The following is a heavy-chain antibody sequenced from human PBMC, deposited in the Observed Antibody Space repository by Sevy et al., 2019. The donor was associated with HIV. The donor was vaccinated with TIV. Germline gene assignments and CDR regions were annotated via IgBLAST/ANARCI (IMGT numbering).Heavy chain of an antibody. D-gene: IGHD3-9*01. V-gene: IGHV4-30-4*01. J-gene: IGHJ4*02. CDR1: GGSISSGDYY. CDR2: IYYSGST. Sequence: SETLSLTCTVSGGSISSGDYYWSWIRQPPGKGLEWIGYIYYSGSTYYNPSLKSRVTISVDTSKNQFSLKLSSVTAADTAIYYCARDPRLAYDILTGQTLPGWGQGTLVTVSS. CDR3: ARDPRLAYDILTGQTLPG.